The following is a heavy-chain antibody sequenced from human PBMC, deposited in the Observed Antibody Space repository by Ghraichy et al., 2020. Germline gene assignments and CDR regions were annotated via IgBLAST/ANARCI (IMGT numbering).Heavy chain of an antibody. V-gene: IGHV4-39*01. CDR2: IYYSGTT. J-gene: IGHJ4*02. CDR1: GGSISSRGYY. Sequence: SETLSLTCTVSGGSISSRGYYWGWIRQPPGKGLESIGRIYYSGTTYYNPSLKRRVTMSVDTSQNQFSLRLTSLTAADTAVYYCARLPDPYYYGSGSYPPYYCDYWGQGTLVTVSS. CDR3: ARLPDPYYYGSGSYPPYYCDY. D-gene: IGHD3-10*01.